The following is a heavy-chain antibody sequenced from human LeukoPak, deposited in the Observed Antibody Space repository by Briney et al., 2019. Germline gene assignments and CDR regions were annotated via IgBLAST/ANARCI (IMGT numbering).Heavy chain of an antibody. CDR1: GGTFNNSA. Sequence: VASVKVSCKTSGGTFNNSAISWVRQAPGQGLEWLGGTMPLFGTAGYAQKFQGRVTITKDESTRTVYLELTSLTSDDTAVYYCARDVHGDYGSGWFDPWGQGTLVSVSS. J-gene: IGHJ5*02. CDR2: TMPLFGTA. D-gene: IGHD4-17*01. V-gene: IGHV1-69*05. CDR3: ARDVHGDYGSGWFDP.